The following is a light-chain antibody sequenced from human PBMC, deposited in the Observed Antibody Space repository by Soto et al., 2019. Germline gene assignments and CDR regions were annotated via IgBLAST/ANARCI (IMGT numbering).Light chain of an antibody. CDR1: QGVRDD. CDR3: LQESNYPLT. CDR2: SAS. Sequence: IQMTQSPSSLSASVGDRVTITCRASQGVRDDVGWYQQKPGKAPKLLIYSASTLQSGVPSRFSGSGSGTDFPLTISGPQPEDFATYFCLQESNYPLTFGGGTKVEIK. J-gene: IGKJ4*01. V-gene: IGKV1-6*01.